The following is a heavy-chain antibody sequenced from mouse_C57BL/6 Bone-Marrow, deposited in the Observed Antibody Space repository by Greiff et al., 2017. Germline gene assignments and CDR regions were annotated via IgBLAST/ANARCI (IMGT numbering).Heavy chain of an antibody. Sequence: DVQLVESGGDLVKPGGSLKLSCAASGFTFSSYGMSWVRQTPDKRLEWVATISSGGSYTYYPDSVKGRFTISRDNAKNTLYLQMSSLKSEDTAMYYCATHDYGTWFAYWGQGTLVTVSA. J-gene: IGHJ3*01. CDR2: ISSGGSYT. D-gene: IGHD1-1*01. CDR1: GFTFSSYG. CDR3: ATHDYGTWFAY. V-gene: IGHV5-6*01.